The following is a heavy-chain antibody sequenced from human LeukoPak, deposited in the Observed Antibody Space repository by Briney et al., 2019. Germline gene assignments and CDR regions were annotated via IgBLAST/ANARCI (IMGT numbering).Heavy chain of an antibody. D-gene: IGHD5-24*01. Sequence: GGSLRLSCAASGFTFSSYTMNWVRQAPGKGLEWVSSISSSSSAIYYAASVKGRFTISRDNAKNTLYLQMNSLRAEDTAVYYCARETDGYNQWYFDYWGQGTLVTVSS. J-gene: IGHJ4*02. CDR1: GFTFSSYT. V-gene: IGHV3-48*04. CDR2: ISSSSSAI. CDR3: ARETDGYNQWYFDY.